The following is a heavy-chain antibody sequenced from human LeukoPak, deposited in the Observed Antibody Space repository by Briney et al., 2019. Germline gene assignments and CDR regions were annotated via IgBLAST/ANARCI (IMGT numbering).Heavy chain of an antibody. Sequence: SGGSLRLSCAASGFTFSAYWMHWVRQAPGEGLMWVSHINPDGSTTNYADSVKGRFTISRDNAKNTLNLQMNSLRAEDTAVYFCTKDTYGYEDYWGQGTLVTVSS. V-gene: IGHV3-74*01. CDR2: INPDGSTT. J-gene: IGHJ4*02. CDR3: TKDTYGYEDY. CDR1: GFTFSAYW. D-gene: IGHD3-3*01.